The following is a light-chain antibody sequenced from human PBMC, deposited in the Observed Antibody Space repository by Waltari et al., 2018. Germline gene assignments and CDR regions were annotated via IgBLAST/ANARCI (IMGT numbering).Light chain of an antibody. Sequence: IQLTQSPSSLSASVGDRVTITRRASQAPSSYLAWYQQKPGKAPRLLIYAASTLQTGVPSLFSGSDSGTAFTLTISGRQPEDFATYYCQHLDSYPTFGGGTKVEIK. V-gene: IGKV1-9*01. CDR3: QHLDSYPT. CDR1: QAPSSY. CDR2: AAS. J-gene: IGKJ4*02.